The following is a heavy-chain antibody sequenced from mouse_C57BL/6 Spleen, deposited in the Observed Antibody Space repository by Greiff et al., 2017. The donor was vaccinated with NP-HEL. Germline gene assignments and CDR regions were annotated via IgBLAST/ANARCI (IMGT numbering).Heavy chain of an antibody. J-gene: IGHJ3*01. CDR1: GFNIKDYY. CDR3: TTVYYGSSRAWFAY. V-gene: IGHV14-1*01. CDR2: IDPEDGDT. D-gene: IGHD1-1*01. Sequence: VQLQQSGAELVRPGASVKLSCTASGFNIKDYYMHWVKQRPEQGLEWIGRIDPEDGDTEYAPKFQGKATMTADTSSNTAYLQLSSLTSEDTAVYYCTTVYYGSSRAWFAYWGQGTLVTVSA.